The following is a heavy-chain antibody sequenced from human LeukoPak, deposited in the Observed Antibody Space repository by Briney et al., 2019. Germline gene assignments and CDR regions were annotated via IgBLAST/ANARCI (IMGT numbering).Heavy chain of an antibody. CDR2: TSTRGGST. V-gene: IGHV3-23*01. D-gene: IGHD3-16*01. CDR3: AKARSSWGRYFDF. CDR1: GFIFSSYG. J-gene: IGHJ4*02. Sequence: RGSLRLSCAASGFIFSSYGMSWVRQAPGKGLEWISSTSTRGGSTFYADSVKGRFFISRDNSNNTLFLLMNSQRVDDTAVYYCAKARSSWGRYFDFWGRGTLVTVS.